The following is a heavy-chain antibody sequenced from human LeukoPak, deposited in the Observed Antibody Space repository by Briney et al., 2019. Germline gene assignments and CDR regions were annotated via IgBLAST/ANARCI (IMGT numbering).Heavy chain of an antibody. Sequence: SCKASGYTFTGYYMHWVRQAPGKGLEWVAVISYDGSNKYYADSVKGRFTISRDNSKNTLYLQMNSLRAEDTAVYYCAKSEAGAGDYWGQGTLVTVSS. J-gene: IGHJ4*02. V-gene: IGHV3-30*18. CDR3: AKSEAGAGDY. CDR1: GYTFTGYY. CDR2: ISYDGSNK. D-gene: IGHD1-26*01.